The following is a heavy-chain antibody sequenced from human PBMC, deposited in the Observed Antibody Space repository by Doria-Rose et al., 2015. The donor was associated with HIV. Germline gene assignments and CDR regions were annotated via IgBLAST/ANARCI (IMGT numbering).Heavy chain of an antibody. CDR3: ARIKSSRWYHKYYFDF. D-gene: IGHD6-13*01. Sequence: SGPVLVKPTETLTLTCTVSGVSLSSPGMGVSWIRQPPGKALEWLANIVSDDERSYTTSLKSRLTISRGTAKSQVVRTMTDMDPVDTATYYCARIKSSRWYHKYYFDFWGRGTLVIVSA. CDR1: GVSLSSPGMG. CDR2: IVSDDER. J-gene: IGHJ4*02. V-gene: IGHV2-26*01.